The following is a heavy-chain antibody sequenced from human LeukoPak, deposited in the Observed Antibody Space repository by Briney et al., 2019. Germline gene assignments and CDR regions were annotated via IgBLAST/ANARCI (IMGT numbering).Heavy chain of an antibody. CDR3: AREKEGSSWYNFDYYYYYMDV. Sequence: ASVKVSCKASGYTFTSYDINWVRQATGQGLEWMGWMNPNSGNTGYAQKFQGRVTMTRDTSISTAYMELSRLRSDDTAVYYCAREKEGSSWYNFDYYYYYMDVWGKGTTVTVSS. CDR2: MNPNSGNT. V-gene: IGHV1-8*01. D-gene: IGHD6-13*01. J-gene: IGHJ6*03. CDR1: GYTFTSYD.